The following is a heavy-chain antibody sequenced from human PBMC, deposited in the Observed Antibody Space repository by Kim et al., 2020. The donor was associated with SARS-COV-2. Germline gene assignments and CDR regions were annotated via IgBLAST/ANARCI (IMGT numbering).Heavy chain of an antibody. D-gene: IGHD3-10*01. Sequence: GGSLRLSCAASGFTFSSYAMSWVRQAPGKGLEWVSAISGSGGSTYYADSVKGRFTISRDNSKNTLYLQMNSLRAEDTAVYYCAKDLARLIWFGELLGYYYYGMDDWGQGTTVTVSS. J-gene: IGHJ6*02. CDR2: ISGSGGST. V-gene: IGHV3-23*01. CDR1: GFTFSSYA. CDR3: AKDLARLIWFGELLGYYYYGMDD.